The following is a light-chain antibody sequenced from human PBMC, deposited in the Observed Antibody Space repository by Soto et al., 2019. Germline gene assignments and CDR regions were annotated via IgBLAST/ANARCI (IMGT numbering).Light chain of an antibody. CDR2: DPS. J-gene: IGKJ1*01. CDR3: QQYASAPLT. V-gene: IGKV3-20*01. Sequence: EIVLTHSPDTLSLSPGERATLSCRASLTVTNNYLAWYQQKAGQAPRLVIYDPSTRATGIPDRFSASGSGTDFTLTISRLEPEDFAVYFCQQYASAPLTFGQGTKVEVK. CDR1: LTVTNNY.